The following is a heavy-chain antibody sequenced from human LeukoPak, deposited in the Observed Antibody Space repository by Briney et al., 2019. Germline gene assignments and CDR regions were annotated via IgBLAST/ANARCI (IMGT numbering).Heavy chain of an antibody. CDR1: GFTVSSNY. V-gene: IGHV3-53*01. CDR3: ARVLPQRGYRSRHYYYYMDV. D-gene: IGHD5-18*01. J-gene: IGHJ6*03. Sequence: PGGSLRLSCAASGFTVSSNYMSWVRQAPGKGLEWVSVIYSGGSTYYADSVKGRFTISRDNSKNTLYLQMNSLRAEDTAVYYCARVLPQRGYRSRHYYYYMDVWGKGTTVTISS. CDR2: IYSGGST.